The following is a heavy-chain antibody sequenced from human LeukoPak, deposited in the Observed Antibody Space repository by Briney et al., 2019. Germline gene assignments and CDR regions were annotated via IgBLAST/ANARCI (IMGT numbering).Heavy chain of an antibody. CDR3: ARGRRYQLPLGFDP. D-gene: IGHD2-2*01. Sequence: PSETLSLTCAVYGGSFSGYYWSWIRQPPGKGLEWIGEINHSGSTNYNPSLKSRVTISVDTSKNQFSLKLSSVTAADTAVYYCARGRRYQLPLGFDPWSQGTLVTVSS. J-gene: IGHJ5*02. CDR2: INHSGST. CDR1: GGSFSGYY. V-gene: IGHV4-34*01.